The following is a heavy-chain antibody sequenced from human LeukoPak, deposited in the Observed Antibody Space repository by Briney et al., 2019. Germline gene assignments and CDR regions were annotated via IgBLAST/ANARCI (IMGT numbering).Heavy chain of an antibody. Sequence: GASVKVSCKASGYTFTSYAMNWVRQAPGQGLEWMGWINTNTGNPPYAQGFTGRFVFSLDTSVSTAYLQIGSLKAEDTAVYYCARDRNLITMVRGVIPYWGQGTLVTVSS. CDR3: ARDRNLITMVRGVIPY. CDR1: GYTFTSYA. D-gene: IGHD3-10*01. J-gene: IGHJ4*02. V-gene: IGHV7-4-1*01. CDR2: INTNTGNP.